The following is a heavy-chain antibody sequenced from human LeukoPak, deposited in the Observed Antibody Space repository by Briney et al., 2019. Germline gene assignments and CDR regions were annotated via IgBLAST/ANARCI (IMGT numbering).Heavy chain of an antibody. CDR3: ARLGSVVGGEDYYYGMDV. J-gene: IGHJ6*02. Sequence: GESLKISSKASGYSSTSYCIGWLVQLPGRGLLWLGIIIPGDSGTRYSPSFQGQVTISADKSISTDYLQWSSLKASDTAMYYCARLGSVVGGEDYYYGMDVWGQGTTVTVPS. CDR2: IIPGDSGT. D-gene: IGHD3-16*01. CDR1: GYSSTSYC. V-gene: IGHV5-51*01.